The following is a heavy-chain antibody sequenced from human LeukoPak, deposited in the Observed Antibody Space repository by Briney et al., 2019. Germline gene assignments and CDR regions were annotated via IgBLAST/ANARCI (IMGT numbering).Heavy chain of an antibody. CDR3: ARDPGRGAFDI. J-gene: IGHJ3*02. V-gene: IGHV4-59*01. CDR2: IYYSGST. CDR1: GGSISSYY. Sequence: PPETLSLTSTVSGGSISSYYWSWIRQPPGKGLEWIGYIYYSGSTNYNPSLKSRVTISVDTSKNQFSLKLSSVTAADTAVYYCARDPGRGAFDIWGQGTMVTVSS. D-gene: IGHD2-8*02.